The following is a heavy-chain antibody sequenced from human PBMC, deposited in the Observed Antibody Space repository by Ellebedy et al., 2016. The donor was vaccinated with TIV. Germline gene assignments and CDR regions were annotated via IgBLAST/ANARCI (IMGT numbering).Heavy chain of an antibody. CDR1: GFSFSSYW. J-gene: IGHJ4*02. D-gene: IGHD5-12*01. CDR2: MRQDGRQK. CDR3: ARDFGHSGYDLLDY. Sequence: GGSLRLSCAASGFSFSSYWMIWVRQAPGKGLEWVANMRQDGRQKYYADSVKGRFTISRDNARDSLYLQMNSLRAEDTAVYYCARDFGHSGYDLLDYWGQGTLVTVSS. V-gene: IGHV3-7*01.